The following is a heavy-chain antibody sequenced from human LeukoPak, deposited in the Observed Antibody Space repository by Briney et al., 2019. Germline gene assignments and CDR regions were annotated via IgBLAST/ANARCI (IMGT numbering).Heavy chain of an antibody. CDR2: IYHSGST. CDR1: GGSISSGGYY. V-gene: IGHV4-30-2*01. J-gene: IGHJ4*02. Sequence: PSQTLSLTCTVSGGSISSGGYYWSWIRQPPGKGLEWIGYIYHSGSTYYNPSLKSRVTISVDRSKNQFSLKLSSVTAADTAVYYCARLYSSSWSFDYWGQGTLVTVSS. D-gene: IGHD6-13*01. CDR3: ARLYSSSWSFDY.